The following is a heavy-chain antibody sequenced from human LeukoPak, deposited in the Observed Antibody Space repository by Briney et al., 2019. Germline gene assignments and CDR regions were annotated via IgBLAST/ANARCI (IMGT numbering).Heavy chain of an antibody. CDR1: GGSFSGYY. J-gene: IGHJ4*02. CDR3: ARGTTGTNSYFDY. CDR2: INHSGST. V-gene: IGHV4-34*01. Sequence: SETLSLTCAVYGGSFSGYYWSWIRQPPGKGLEWIGEINHSGSTNYNPSLKSRVTISVDTSKTQFSLKLSSVTAADTAVYYRARGTTGTNSYFDYWGQGTLVTVSS. D-gene: IGHD1-1*01.